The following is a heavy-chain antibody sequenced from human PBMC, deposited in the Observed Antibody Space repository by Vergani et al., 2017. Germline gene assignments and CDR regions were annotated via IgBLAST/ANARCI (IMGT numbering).Heavy chain of an antibody. D-gene: IGHD7-27*01. CDR2: IYPGDSDT. V-gene: IGHV5-51*01. Sequence: EVQLVQSGAEVKKPGESLKISCTGSGYSFTSYWIGWVRPMPGKGLDGMGIIYPGDSDTRYSPSFQGQVTISADKSISTAYLQWSSLKASDTAMYYCARHAYWGSSSRWFDPWGQGTLVTVSS. J-gene: IGHJ5*02. CDR3: ARHAYWGSSSRWFDP. CDR1: GYSFTSYW.